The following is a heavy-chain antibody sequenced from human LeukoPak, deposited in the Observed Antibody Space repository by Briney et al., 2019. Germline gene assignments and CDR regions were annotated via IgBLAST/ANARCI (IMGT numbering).Heavy chain of an antibody. J-gene: IGHJ5*01. CDR1: GYTFTDYQ. CDR2: TNPNSGDT. Sequence: DSVMVSCKASGYTFTDYQMYWVRQAPGQGLEWMGWTNPNSGDTNYAQKFQDRVILTRDTSISTAYMELTNVRGDDTAVYYCARPNGDYYNWFDSWGQGTLVTVSS. V-gene: IGHV1-2*02. D-gene: IGHD4-17*01. CDR3: ARPNGDYYNWFDS.